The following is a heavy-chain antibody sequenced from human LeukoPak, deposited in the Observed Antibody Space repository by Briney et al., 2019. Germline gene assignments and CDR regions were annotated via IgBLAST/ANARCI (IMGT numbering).Heavy chain of an antibody. V-gene: IGHV3-33*01. D-gene: IGHD1-26*01. Sequence: GGSLRLSCAASGFTFSSYGMHWVRQAPGKGLEWVAVIWDDESNKYYADSVKGRFSISRDNSKNTLYLQMNSLRVEDTAVYYCTRVMYSGDSYHLTWFDYWGQGTLVTVSS. J-gene: IGHJ4*02. CDR2: IWDDESNK. CDR1: GFTFSSYG. CDR3: TRVMYSGDSYHLTWFDY.